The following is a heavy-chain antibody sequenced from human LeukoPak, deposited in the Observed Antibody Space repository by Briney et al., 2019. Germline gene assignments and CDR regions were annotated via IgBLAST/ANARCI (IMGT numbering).Heavy chain of an antibody. V-gene: IGHV1-2*02. CDR3: AKTETALASTPFDY. CDR2: INPKSGGT. J-gene: IGHJ4*02. CDR1: GYTFTGHY. Sequence: ASVKVSCKASGYTFTGHYLHWVRQAPGQGLEWMGWINPKSGGTNTAQKFQGRATMTRDTSLSTAYMELSGLTSDDTAVYYCAKTETALASTPFDYWGQGALVTVSS. D-gene: IGHD6-19*01.